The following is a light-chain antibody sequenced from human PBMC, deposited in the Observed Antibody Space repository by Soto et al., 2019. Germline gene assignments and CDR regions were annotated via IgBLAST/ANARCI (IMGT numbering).Light chain of an antibody. CDR3: QKYNSAPLT. J-gene: IGKJ4*01. CDR2: ATS. CDR1: QGIAPY. V-gene: IGKV1-27*01. Sequence: DVQMTQSPSSLSAFVGDRVTITCRASQGIAPYLAWFQQKPGKVPKLLIYATSTLQSGVPSRFSGSGSGTDFTLPISSLQPEDVGTYYCQKYNSAPLTFGGGTKVEIK.